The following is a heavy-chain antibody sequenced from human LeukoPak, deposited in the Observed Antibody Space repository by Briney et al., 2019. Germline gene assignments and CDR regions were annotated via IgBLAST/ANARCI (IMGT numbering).Heavy chain of an antibody. Sequence: SETLSLTCTVSGGSISSYYWSWIRQPPGKGLEWIGTIYYSGSTYYNPSLKSRVTISVDTSKNQFSLKLSSVTAADTAVYYCARVDYYDSSGYYYSPGAFDIWGQGTMVTVSS. D-gene: IGHD3-22*01. CDR1: GGSISSYY. CDR3: ARVDYYDSSGYYYSPGAFDI. J-gene: IGHJ3*02. V-gene: IGHV4-59*01. CDR2: IYYSGST.